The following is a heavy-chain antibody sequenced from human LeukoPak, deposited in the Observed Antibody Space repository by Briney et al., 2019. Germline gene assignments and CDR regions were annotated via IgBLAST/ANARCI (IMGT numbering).Heavy chain of an antibody. CDR1: GGSFSDYY. CDR2: INPSGST. V-gene: IGHV4-34*01. CDR3: VRVGYSYVINDWSRTGLGAYPTKYYYHMDV. Sequence: SETLSLTCAVYGGSFSDYYWGWIRQPPGKGLDWIGEINPSGSTNYSPSHKSRVTISVDTSKDQFSLKLSSVAAADTAVYFCVRVGYSYVINDWSRTGLGAYPTKYYYHMDVWDKGTTVTVSS. D-gene: IGHD5-18*01. J-gene: IGHJ6*03.